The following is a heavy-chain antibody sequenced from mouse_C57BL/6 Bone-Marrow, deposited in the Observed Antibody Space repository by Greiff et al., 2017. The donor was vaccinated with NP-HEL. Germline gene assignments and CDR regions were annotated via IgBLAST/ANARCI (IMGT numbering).Heavy chain of an antibody. J-gene: IGHJ1*03. D-gene: IGHD2-1*01. CDR1: GFTFSSYA. CDR3: TREDDYWDAYGNYVDWYFDV. Sequence: EVQRVESGEGLVKPGGSLKLSCAASGFTFSSYAMSWVRQTPEKRLEWVAYISSGGDYIYYADTVKGRSTISRDNARNTLYLQMSSLKSEDTAMYYCTREDDYWDAYGNYVDWYFDVWGTGTTVTVSS. CDR2: ISSGGDYI. V-gene: IGHV5-9-1*02.